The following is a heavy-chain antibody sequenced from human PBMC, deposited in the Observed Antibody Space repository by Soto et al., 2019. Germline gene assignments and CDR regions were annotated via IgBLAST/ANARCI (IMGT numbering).Heavy chain of an antibody. D-gene: IGHD6-13*01. V-gene: IGHV1-69*08. CDR3: ARELGKPSYSSS. J-gene: IGHJ4*02. CDR2: IIPILGIA. Sequence: QVQLVQSGAEVKKPGSSVKVSCKSSGGTFSSYTISWVRQAPGQGLEWMGRIIPILGIANYAQKFQGRVTITADKSTSTAYMELSSLRSEDTAVYYCARELGKPSYSSSWGQGTLVTVSS. CDR1: GGTFSSYT.